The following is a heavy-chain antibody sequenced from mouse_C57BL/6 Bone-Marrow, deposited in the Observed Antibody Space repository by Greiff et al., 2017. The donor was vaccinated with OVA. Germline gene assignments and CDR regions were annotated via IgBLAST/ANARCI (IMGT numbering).Heavy chain of an antibody. J-gene: IGHJ2*01. CDR2: ISDGGSYT. Sequence: EVQGVESGGGLVKPGGSLKLSCAASGFTFSSYAMSWVRQTPEKRLEWVATISDGGSYTYYPDNVKGRFTISRDNAKNNLYLQMSHLKSEDTAMYYCAREALDYWGQGTTLTVSS. CDR1: GFTFSSYA. V-gene: IGHV5-4*01. CDR3: AREALDY.